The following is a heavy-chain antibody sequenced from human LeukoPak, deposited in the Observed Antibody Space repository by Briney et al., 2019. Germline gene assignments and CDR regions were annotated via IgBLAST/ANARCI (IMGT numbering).Heavy chain of an antibody. CDR2: ISSSSSYI. V-gene: IGHV3-21*01. D-gene: IGHD3-10*01. CDR1: GFTFSSYS. CDR3: ASGGRGTYYGSGSYVDF. Sequence: GGSLRLSCAASGFTFSSYSMNWVRQAPGKGLEWVSSISSSSSYIYYADSMKGRFTISRDNAKNSLYLQMNSLGVEDTAVYYCASGGRGTYYGSGSYVDFWGQGTLVTVSS. J-gene: IGHJ4*02.